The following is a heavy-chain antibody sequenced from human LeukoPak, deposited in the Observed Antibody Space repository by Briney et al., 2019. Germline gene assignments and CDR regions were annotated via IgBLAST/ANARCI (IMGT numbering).Heavy chain of an antibody. V-gene: IGHV3-7*01. CDR1: GFMFSSYW. CDR3: ARVRGCSSTSCYMGYYFDY. Sequence: GGSLRLSCAASGFMFSSYWMTWVRQASGKGLEWVANIRQDGGEGYYVDSVKGRFTVSRDNAKNFLYLQLDSLRVEDTAVYHCARVRGCSSTSCYMGYYFDYWGQGPLATASS. J-gene: IGHJ4*02. CDR2: IRQDGGEG. D-gene: IGHD2-2*02.